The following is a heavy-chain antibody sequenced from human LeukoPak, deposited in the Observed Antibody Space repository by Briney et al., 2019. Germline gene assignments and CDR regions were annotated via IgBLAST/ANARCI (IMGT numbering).Heavy chain of an antibody. D-gene: IGHD3-22*01. Sequence: SETLSLTCTVSGGSISSYYWSWIRQPAGKGLEWIGRIYTCGSTNYNPSLKSRVTMSVDTSKNQFSLTLSSVTAADTAVYYCAREVDYYDSSGYYSDAFDIWGQGTMVTVSS. CDR1: GGSISSYY. CDR3: AREVDYYDSSGYYSDAFDI. V-gene: IGHV4-4*07. J-gene: IGHJ3*02. CDR2: IYTCGST.